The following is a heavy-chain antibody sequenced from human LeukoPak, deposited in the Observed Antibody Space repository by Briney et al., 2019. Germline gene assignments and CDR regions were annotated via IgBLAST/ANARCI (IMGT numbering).Heavy chain of an antibody. CDR3: ARGASDLYFDY. CDR1: GYTFTSYD. D-gene: IGHD2-21*02. Sequence: ASVKVSCKASGYTFTSYDIQWVRQAPGQGLEWMGIISPSDGRTTYAQKFQARVTMTRDTSTSTVYMELSSLRSEDTAVYFCARGASDLYFDYWGQGTLVTLSS. J-gene: IGHJ4*02. CDR2: ISPSDGRT. V-gene: IGHV1-46*01.